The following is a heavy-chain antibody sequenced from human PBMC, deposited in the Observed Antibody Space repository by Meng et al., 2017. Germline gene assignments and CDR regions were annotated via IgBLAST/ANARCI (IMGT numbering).Heavy chain of an antibody. J-gene: IGHJ4*02. CDR1: GFTLSSYW. CDR3: AREGVGCFDY. Sequence: GESLKISCEASGFTLSSYWMSWVRQAPGKGLEWVAVIWYDGSNKYYADSVKGRFTISRDNSKNTLYLQMNSLRAEDTAVYYCAREGVGCFDYWGQGTLVTVSS. D-gene: IGHD3-10*01. CDR2: IWYDGSNK. V-gene: IGHV3-33*08.